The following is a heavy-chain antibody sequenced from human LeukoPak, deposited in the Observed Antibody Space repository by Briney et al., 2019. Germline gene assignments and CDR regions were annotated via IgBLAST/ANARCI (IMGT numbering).Heavy chain of an antibody. D-gene: IGHD4-17*01. Sequence: SETLSLTCTVSGGSVRSGSYYWSWIRQPPGKGLEWIGYIYYSGSTTYNPSLKSRVTISVDMSKNKFSLKLSSVTAADTAVYYCTRVPISTTARGYFDYWGQGTLVTVSS. CDR2: IYYSGST. CDR3: TRVPISTTARGYFDY. J-gene: IGHJ4*02. V-gene: IGHV4-61*01. CDR1: GGSVRSGSYY.